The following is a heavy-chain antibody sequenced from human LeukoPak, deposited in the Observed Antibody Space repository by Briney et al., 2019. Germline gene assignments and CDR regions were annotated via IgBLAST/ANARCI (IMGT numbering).Heavy chain of an antibody. V-gene: IGHV4-4*07. CDR3: ARNSYGKYYYYYGMDV. J-gene: IGHJ6*02. Sequence: SETLSLTCTVSGGSISSYYWSWIRQPAGKGLEWIGRIYTSGSTNYNPSLKSRVTMSVDTSTNQFSLKQSSVTAADTAVYYCARNSYGKYYYYYGMDVWGQGTTVTVSS. CDR1: GGSISSYY. D-gene: IGHD2/OR15-2a*01. CDR2: IYTSGST.